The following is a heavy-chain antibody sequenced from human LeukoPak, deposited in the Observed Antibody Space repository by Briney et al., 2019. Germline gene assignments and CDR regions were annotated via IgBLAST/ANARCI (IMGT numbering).Heavy chain of an antibody. CDR1: GFTFSSYS. CDR2: ISYDGRSE. CDR3: ARDQVYFGSGTYPPDY. J-gene: IGHJ4*02. Sequence: GGSLRLSCAASGFTFSSYSMNWVRQAPGKGLEWVAVISYDGRSEYYADSVKGRFTISRDNSKSTLYLQISRLRAEDTAIYYCARDQVYFGSGTYPPDYWGQGTLVTVSS. D-gene: IGHD3-10*01. V-gene: IGHV3-30*03.